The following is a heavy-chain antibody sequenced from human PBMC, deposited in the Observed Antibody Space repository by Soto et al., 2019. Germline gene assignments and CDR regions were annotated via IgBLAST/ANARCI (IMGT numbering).Heavy chain of an antibody. D-gene: IGHD3-10*01. CDR3: ANSRVSMVRGLIIIPNY. CDR1: GFTFSSYE. CDR2: ISSSGSTI. Sequence: GGSLRLSCAASGFTFSSYEMDWVRQAPGKGLEWVSYISSSGSTIYYADSVKGRFTISRDNAKNSLYLHMNSLRAEDTALYYCANSRVSMVRGLIIIPNYWGQGTLVTVSS. V-gene: IGHV3-48*03. J-gene: IGHJ4*02.